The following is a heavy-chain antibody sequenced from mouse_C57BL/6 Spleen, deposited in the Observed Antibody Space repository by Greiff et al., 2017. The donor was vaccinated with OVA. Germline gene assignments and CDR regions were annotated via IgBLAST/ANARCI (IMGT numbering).Heavy chain of an antibody. CDR2: IDPEDGDT. V-gene: IGHV14-1*01. CDR3: TTITTVVATGGYYFDY. D-gene: IGHD1-1*01. CDR1: GFNIKDYY. J-gene: IGHJ2*01. Sequence: EVQLQQSGAELVRPGASVKLSCTASGFNIKDYYMHWVKQRPEQGLEWIGRIDPEDGDTEYAPKFQGKATMTADTSSNTAYLQLSSLTSEDTAVYYCTTITTVVATGGYYFDYWGQGTTLTVSS.